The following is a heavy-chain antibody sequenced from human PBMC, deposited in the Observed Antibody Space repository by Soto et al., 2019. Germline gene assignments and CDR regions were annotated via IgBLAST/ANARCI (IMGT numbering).Heavy chain of an antibody. J-gene: IGHJ5*02. V-gene: IGHV4-34*01. CDR2: INHSGST. Sequence: PSETLSLTCAVYGGSFSGYYWSWIRQPPGKGLEWIGEINHSGSTNYNPSLKSRVTISVDKSKNQFSLKVSSVTAADTALYYCARSNWLDPWGQGTLVTVSS. CDR3: ARSNWLDP. CDR1: GGSFSGYY.